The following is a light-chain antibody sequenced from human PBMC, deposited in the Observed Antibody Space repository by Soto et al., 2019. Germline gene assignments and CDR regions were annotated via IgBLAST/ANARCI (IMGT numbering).Light chain of an antibody. V-gene: IGKV3-11*01. Sequence: EVVLTQSPVTLSLSPGERATLSCRASQSFRGLLXXXQXKHXXXPXXXXYXXYNRATGIPPRFSGSGSGTDFTLTISSLEPEDSAVYYCQQRHMWPITFGQGTRLEI. CDR1: QSFRGL. J-gene: IGKJ5*01. CDR3: QQRHMWPIT. CDR2: XXY.